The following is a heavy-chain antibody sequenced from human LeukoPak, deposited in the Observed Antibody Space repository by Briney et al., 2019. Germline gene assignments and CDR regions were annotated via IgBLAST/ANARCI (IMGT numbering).Heavy chain of an antibody. CDR3: AKDLDYGDYYFDY. J-gene: IGHJ4*02. CDR1: GFTFSSYA. D-gene: IGHD4-17*01. V-gene: IGHV3-23*01. CDR2: ISGSGGST. Sequence: SGGSLRLSCAASGFTFSSYAMSWVRQAPGKGLGWVSAISGSGGSTYCADSVKGRFTISRDNSKNTLYLQMNSLRAEDTAVYYCAKDLDYGDYYFDYWGQGTLVTVSS.